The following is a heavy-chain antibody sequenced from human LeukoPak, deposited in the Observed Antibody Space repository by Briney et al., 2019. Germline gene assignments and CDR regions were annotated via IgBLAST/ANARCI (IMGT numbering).Heavy chain of an antibody. CDR3: AGQKDPRPIDY. V-gene: IGHV1-46*01. Sequence: ASVKASCKASGYTFTRYHMHWVRQAPGQGLEWMGIINPSGGSTRYAQKFQGRLTMTRDTSISTAYMELSELRSDDTAVYYCAGQKDPRPIDYWGQGTLITVSS. J-gene: IGHJ4*02. CDR1: GYTFTRYH. CDR2: INPSGGST.